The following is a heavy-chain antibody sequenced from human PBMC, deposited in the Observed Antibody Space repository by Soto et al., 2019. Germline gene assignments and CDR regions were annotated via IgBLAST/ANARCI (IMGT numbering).Heavy chain of an antibody. J-gene: IGHJ6*02. CDR2: IYYRGST. V-gene: IGHV4-59*11. D-gene: IGHD1-26*01. CDR1: GGSISSHY. Sequence: SVTQSLPCTVSGGSISSHYWSWVRQAQGKGLEWIGHIYYRGSTNYNPSLRSRSTISVDASKSQFSLKLNSVTTADTAVYYCARDGREASGMDVWGQGTKVTVSS. CDR3: ARDGREASGMDV.